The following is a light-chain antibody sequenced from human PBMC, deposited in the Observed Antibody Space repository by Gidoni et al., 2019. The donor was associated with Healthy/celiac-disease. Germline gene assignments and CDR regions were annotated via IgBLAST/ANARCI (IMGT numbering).Light chain of an antibody. CDR1: QSVSIY. V-gene: IGKV3-11*01. Sequence: EVVLTQSPATLSLSPGARATLSCSASQSVSIYFAWYQQRPDQALRLLIYEASNRATGIPARFSGSGSGTDFPLTISILEPEDSAVYYCQHRSTPLTFXGXTKVXIK. CDR3: QHRSTPLT. CDR2: EAS. J-gene: IGKJ4*01.